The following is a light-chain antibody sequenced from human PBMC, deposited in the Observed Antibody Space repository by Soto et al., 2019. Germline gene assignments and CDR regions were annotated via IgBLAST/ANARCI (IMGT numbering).Light chain of an antibody. V-gene: IGKV1-39*01. CDR2: AAS. CDR3: QQSYSTPKT. CDR1: QSISSY. J-gene: IGKJ1*01. Sequence: PSSLSASVGDRVTITCRASQSISSYLNWYQQKPGKAPKLLIYAASSLQSGVPSRFSGSGSGTDFTLTISSLQPEDFATYYCQQSYSTPKTFGQGTKVDIK.